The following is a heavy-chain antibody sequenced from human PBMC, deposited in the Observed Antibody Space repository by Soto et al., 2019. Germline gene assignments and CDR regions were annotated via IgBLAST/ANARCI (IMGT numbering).Heavy chain of an antibody. CDR2: INHSGST. D-gene: IGHD3-10*01. J-gene: IGHJ5*02. CDR3: ARGQPNDMVREPRFDP. V-gene: IGHV4-34*01. Sequence: QVQLQQWGAGLLKPSETLSLTCAVDGGSFSGYYWSWIRQPPGKGLEWIGEINHSGSTNYNPSLKSRVTISVATSTNQFSLKLSSVTAADTAVYYCARGQPNDMVREPRFDPWGQGTLVTVSS. CDR1: GGSFSGYY.